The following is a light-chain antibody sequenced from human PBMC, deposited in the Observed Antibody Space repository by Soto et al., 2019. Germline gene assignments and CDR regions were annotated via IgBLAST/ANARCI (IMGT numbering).Light chain of an antibody. J-gene: IGLJ3*02. CDR1: SSDVGGYEY. CDR3: CSYAGGLYTWV. V-gene: IGLV2-11*01. CDR2: EVS. Sequence: QSVLTQPHSVSGSPGQSVTISCTGTSSDVGGYEYVSWYQQHPGKVPKLMVYEVSRRPSGVPDRFSGSKSGNTAALTISGLQGEDEADYYCCSYAGGLYTWVFGGGTQLTVL.